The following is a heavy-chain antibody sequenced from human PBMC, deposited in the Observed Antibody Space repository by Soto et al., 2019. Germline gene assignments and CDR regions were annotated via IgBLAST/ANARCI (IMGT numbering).Heavy chain of an antibody. V-gene: IGHV4-59*01. CDR3: ARGAADTAMVDS. Sequence: SESLSLTGTVSVGSILSYYWTWIRQPPGKGLEWLGYIFYSGSTFYNPSLKSRVTISIHTSKSQFSLQLTSVTAADTAVYYCARGAADTAMVDSWGQGTLVTVSS. J-gene: IGHJ4*02. D-gene: IGHD5-18*01. CDR2: IFYSGST. CDR1: VGSILSYY.